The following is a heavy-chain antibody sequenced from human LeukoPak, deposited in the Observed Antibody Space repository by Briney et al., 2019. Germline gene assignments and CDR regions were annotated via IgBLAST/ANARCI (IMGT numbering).Heavy chain of an antibody. J-gene: IGHJ4*02. CDR2: INHSGST. Sequence: PSETLSLTCAVYGGSFSGYYWSWIRQPPGKGLEWIGEINHSGSTNYNPSLKSRVTISVDTSKNQFSLKLSSVTAADTAVYYCARGDSGSYYWIDYWGREPWSPSPQ. CDR3: ARGDSGSYYWIDY. D-gene: IGHD1-26*01. CDR1: GGSFSGYY. V-gene: IGHV4-34*01.